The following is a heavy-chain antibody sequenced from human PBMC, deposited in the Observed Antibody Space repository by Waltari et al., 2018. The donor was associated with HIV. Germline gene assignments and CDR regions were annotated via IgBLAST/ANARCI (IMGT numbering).Heavy chain of an antibody. V-gene: IGHV3-49*03. CDR2: IRSKAYGGTT. CDR3: TRALDYYDNSGPGDY. Sequence: EVQLVESGGGLVQPGRSLRLSCTASGFTLGGYAMSWFRQAQGKGLEWVGFIRSKAYGGTTEYAASVKGRFTISRDDSKSIAYLQMNSLKTEDTAVYYCTRALDYYDNSGPGDYWGQGTLVTVSS. CDR1: GFTLGGYA. D-gene: IGHD3-22*01. J-gene: IGHJ4*02.